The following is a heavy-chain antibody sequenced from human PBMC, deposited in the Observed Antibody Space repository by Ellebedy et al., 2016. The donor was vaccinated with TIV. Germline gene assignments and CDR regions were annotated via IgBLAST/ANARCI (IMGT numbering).Heavy chain of an antibody. CDR2: IIPILGIA. D-gene: IGHD4-17*01. Sequence: AASVKVSCKASGYTFTGYYMHWVRQAPGQGLEWMGRIIPILGIANYAQKFQGRVTITADKSTSTAYMELSSLRSEDTAVYYCARGRPAHDYGDYVNAFDIWGQGTMVTVSS. V-gene: IGHV1-69*02. J-gene: IGHJ3*02. CDR1: GYTFTGYY. CDR3: ARGRPAHDYGDYVNAFDI.